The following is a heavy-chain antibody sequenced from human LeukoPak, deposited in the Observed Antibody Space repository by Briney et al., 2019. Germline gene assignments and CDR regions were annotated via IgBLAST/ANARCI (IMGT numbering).Heavy chain of an antibody. CDR3: LYGGNSGDWVY. CDR2: INHSGST. Sequence: SETLSLTCAVYGGSFSGYYWSWIRQPPGKGLEWIGEINHSGSTNYNPSLKSRVTISVDTSKNQFSLSLSSMTAADTAVYFCLYGGNSGDWVYWGQGTLVTVSS. D-gene: IGHD4-23*01. V-gene: IGHV4-34*03. CDR1: GGSFSGYY. J-gene: IGHJ4*02.